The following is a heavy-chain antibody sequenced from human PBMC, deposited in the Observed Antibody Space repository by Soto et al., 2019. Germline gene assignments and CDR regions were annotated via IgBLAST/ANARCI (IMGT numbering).Heavy chain of an antibody. CDR2: IYWDDDK. J-gene: IGHJ5*02. D-gene: IGHD2-2*02. Sequence: SGPTLVNPTQTLTLTCTFSGFSLSTSGVGVGWIRQPPGKALEWLALIYWDDDKRYSPSLKSRLTITKDTSKNQVVLTMTNMDPVDTSTYYCAHSRKGLYPAWFDPWGQGTRVTVSS. V-gene: IGHV2-5*02. CDR1: GFSLSTSGVG. CDR3: AHSRKGLYPAWFDP.